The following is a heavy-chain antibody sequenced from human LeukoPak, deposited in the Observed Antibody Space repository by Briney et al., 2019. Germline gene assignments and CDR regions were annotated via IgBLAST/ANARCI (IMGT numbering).Heavy chain of an antibody. Sequence: GGSLTLSCAAPGFIFSGYGTNWGRQAPGKGLEFISFISSSSGGTIYYADSVKGRFTISRDNAKNSVYLQMNSLRAEDTAVYYCARDRGYCSGGTCYASFDHWGQGTLVTVSS. CDR2: ISSSSGGTI. V-gene: IGHV3-48*01. J-gene: IGHJ4*02. D-gene: IGHD2-15*01. CDR1: GFIFSGYG. CDR3: ARDRGYCSGGTCYASFDH.